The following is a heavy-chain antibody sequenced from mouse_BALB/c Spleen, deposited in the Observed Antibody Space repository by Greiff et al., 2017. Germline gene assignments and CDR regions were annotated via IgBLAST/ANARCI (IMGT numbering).Heavy chain of an antibody. V-gene: IGHV5-9-3*01. CDR2: ISSGGSYT. CDR1: GFTFSSYA. J-gene: IGHJ4*01. Sequence: EVHLVESGGGLVKPGGSLKLSCAASGFTFSSYAMSWVRQTPEKRLEWVATISSGGSYTYYPDSVKGRFTISRDNAKNTLYLQMSSLRSEDTAMYYCARRDGGYAMDYWGQGTSVTVSS. CDR3: ARRDGGYAMDY.